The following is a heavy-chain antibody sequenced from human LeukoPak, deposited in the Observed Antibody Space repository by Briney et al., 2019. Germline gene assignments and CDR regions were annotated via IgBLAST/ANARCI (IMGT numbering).Heavy chain of an antibody. Sequence: ALVKVSCKASGYTFTGYYMHWVRQAPGQGLEWMGWINPNSGGTNYAQKFQGWVTMTRDTSISTAYMELSRLRSDDTAVYYCARDASGSGYSLGMSGYYGMDVWGQGTTVTVSS. CDR1: GYTFTGYY. CDR2: INPNSGGT. J-gene: IGHJ6*02. D-gene: IGHD3-22*01. V-gene: IGHV1-2*04. CDR3: ARDASGSGYSLGMSGYYGMDV.